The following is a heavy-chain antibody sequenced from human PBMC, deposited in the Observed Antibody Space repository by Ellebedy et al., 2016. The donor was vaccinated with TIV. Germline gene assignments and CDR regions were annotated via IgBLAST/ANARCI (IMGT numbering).Heavy chain of an antibody. CDR1: GGSFSGYY. J-gene: IGHJ2*01. Sequence: SETLSLTXGVSGGSFSGYYWSWVRQSPGKGLEWIGERSLSEGTNYNPSLKSRATISVDTSKKQFSLKPSSVTAADTAVYFCARLRQSRDRSHWYFDLWGRGTLVTVSS. D-gene: IGHD1-14*01. CDR2: RSLSEGT. V-gene: IGHV4-34*01. CDR3: ARLRQSRDRSHWYFDL.